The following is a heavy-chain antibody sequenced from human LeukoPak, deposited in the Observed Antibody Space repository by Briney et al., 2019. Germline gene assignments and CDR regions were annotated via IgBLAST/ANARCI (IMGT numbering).Heavy chain of an antibody. Sequence: PSQTLSLTCAVSGGSISSGGYSWSWIRQPPGKGLEWIGYIYYSGSTYYNPSLKSRVTISVDTSKNQFSLKLSSVTAADTAVYYCARRPYYYDSSGYVDYWGQGTLVTVSS. CDR3: ARRPYYYDSSGYVDY. CDR1: GGSISSGGYS. D-gene: IGHD3-22*01. CDR2: IYYSGST. J-gene: IGHJ4*02. V-gene: IGHV4-30-4*07.